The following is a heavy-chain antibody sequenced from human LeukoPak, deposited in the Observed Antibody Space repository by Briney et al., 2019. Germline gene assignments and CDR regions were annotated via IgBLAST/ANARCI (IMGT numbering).Heavy chain of an antibody. CDR1: GFAFSSYG. Sequence: HPGGSLRLSCAASGFAFSSYGMHWVRQAPGKGLEWVSYISSSGSTIYYADSVKGRFTISRDNAKNSLYLQMNSLRAEDTAVYYCARGPIAALYYFDYWGQGTLVTVSS. D-gene: IGHD6-6*01. CDR3: ARGPIAALYYFDY. CDR2: ISSSGSTI. V-gene: IGHV3-48*04. J-gene: IGHJ4*02.